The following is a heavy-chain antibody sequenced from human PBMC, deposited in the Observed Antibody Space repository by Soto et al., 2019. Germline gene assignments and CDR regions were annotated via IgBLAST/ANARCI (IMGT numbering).Heavy chain of an antibody. CDR2: TYYRSKWYH. CDR1: GDSVSSKSAA. CDR3: NSVEDTSGLFDY. Sequence: SPTLSLTCAISGDSVSSKSAAWNWIRQSPSRGLEWLGRTYYRSKWYHDYAVSVKSRITINPDTSKNQVSLQLNSVTLEDTAVYYCNSVEDTSGLFDYWGQGTLVTVSS. J-gene: IGHJ4*02. V-gene: IGHV6-1*01. D-gene: IGHD6-19*01.